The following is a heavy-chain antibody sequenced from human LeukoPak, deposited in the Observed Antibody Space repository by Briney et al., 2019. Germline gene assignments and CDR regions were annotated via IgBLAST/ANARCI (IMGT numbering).Heavy chain of an antibody. CDR2: INPNSGGT. CDR1: GYTVTRYY. J-gene: IGHJ4*02. CDR3: ARDWWGAKLGY. D-gene: IGHD1-26*01. V-gene: IGHV1-2*02. Sequence: GASVKVSCKASGYTVTRYYMHWVRQAPGQGLEWMGWINPNSGGTNYAQKFQGRVTMTRDTSISPASMELRRLSSDDTAVYYCARDWWGAKLGYWGQGTLVTVSS.